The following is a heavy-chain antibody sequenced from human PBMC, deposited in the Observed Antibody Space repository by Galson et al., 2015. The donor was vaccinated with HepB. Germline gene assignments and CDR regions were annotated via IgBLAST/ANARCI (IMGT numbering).Heavy chain of an antibody. CDR2: ISYDGSNK. J-gene: IGHJ4*02. CDR1: GFTFSSYA. CDR3: AREGGVVPAAGYFDY. Sequence: SLRLSCAASGFTFSSYAMHWVRQAPGKGLEWVAVISYDGSNKYYADSVMGRFTISRDNSKNTLYLQMNSLRAEDTAVYYCAREGGVVPAAGYFDYWGQGTLVTVSS. D-gene: IGHD2-2*01. V-gene: IGHV3-30*04.